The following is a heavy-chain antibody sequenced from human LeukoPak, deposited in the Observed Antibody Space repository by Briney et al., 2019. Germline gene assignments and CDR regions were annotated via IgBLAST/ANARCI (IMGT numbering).Heavy chain of an antibody. J-gene: IGHJ6*02. CDR2: ISAYNGNT. Sequence: ASVKVSCKASGYTFTSYGISWVRQAPGQGLEWMGWISAYNGNTNYAQKLQGRVTMTTDTSTSTAYMELRSLRSGDTAVYYCASSSNREWSRPYGMDVWGQGTTVTVSS. CDR3: ASSSNREWSRPYGMDV. V-gene: IGHV1-18*01. D-gene: IGHD3-3*01. CDR1: GYTFTSYG.